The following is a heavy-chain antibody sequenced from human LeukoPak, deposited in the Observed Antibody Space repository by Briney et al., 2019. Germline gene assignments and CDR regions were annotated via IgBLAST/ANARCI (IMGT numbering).Heavy chain of an antibody. CDR2: FYYSGST. CDR3: ARVSSSWYSVQY. Sequence: PSETLSLTCTVSGGSISSSRYFWGWIRQPPGKGLEWIGSFYYSGSTYYNPSLQSRVTISVDTSKYQFSLKLSSVTAADAAVYYCARVSSSWYSVQYWGQGTLVAVCS. V-gene: IGHV4-39*01. CDR1: GGSISSSRYF. J-gene: IGHJ1*01. D-gene: IGHD6-13*01.